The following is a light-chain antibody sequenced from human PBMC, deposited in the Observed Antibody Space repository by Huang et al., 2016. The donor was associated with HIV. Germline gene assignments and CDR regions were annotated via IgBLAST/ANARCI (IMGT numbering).Light chain of an antibody. CDR3: QQYGDSSYS. J-gene: IGKJ2*01. V-gene: IGKV3D-20*01. CDR2: DAS. CDR1: QTVRNRF. Sequence: EIVLTQSPATLYLSPGERATLSCGVTQTVRNRFLAWFQQKPGLAPRLLIYDASVRATGIPDRFSGSGSGTDFTLTINRLEPEDFAVYYCQQYGDSSYSFGQGTKLQIK.